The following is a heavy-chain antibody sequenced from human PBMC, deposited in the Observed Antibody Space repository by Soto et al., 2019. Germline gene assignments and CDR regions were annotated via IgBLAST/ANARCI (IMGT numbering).Heavy chain of an antibody. Sequence: SETLSLTCTVSGGSISSGDYYWSWIRQPPGKGLEWIGYIYYSGSTHYNPSLKSRVTISVDTSKNQFSLKLSSVTAADTAVYYCASERPDGARLEHWGQGPLVTDPS. V-gene: IGHV4-30-4*01. D-gene: IGHD6-6*01. J-gene: IGHJ5*02. CDR3: ASERPDGARLEH. CDR1: GGSISSGDYY. CDR2: IYYSGST.